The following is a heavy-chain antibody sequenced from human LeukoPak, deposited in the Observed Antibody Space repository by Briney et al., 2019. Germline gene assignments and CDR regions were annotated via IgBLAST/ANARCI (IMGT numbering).Heavy chain of an antibody. CDR3: ARGFIAAAGTGAHFDY. J-gene: IGHJ4*02. Sequence: ASVKVSCKASGYTFTSYGINWVRQAPGQGLEWMGWISAYNSNTHYAQKLQGRVTMTTDTSTSTAYMEVRSLRSDDTAVYYCARGFIAAAGTGAHFDYWGQGTLVTVSS. D-gene: IGHD6-13*01. CDR1: GYTFTSYG. CDR2: ISAYNSNT. V-gene: IGHV1-18*01.